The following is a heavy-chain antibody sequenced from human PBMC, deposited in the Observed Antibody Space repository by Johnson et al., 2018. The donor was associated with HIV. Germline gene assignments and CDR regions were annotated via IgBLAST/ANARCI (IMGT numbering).Heavy chain of an antibody. CDR2: ISYDGSTK. Sequence: QVQLVESGGGVVQPGRSLRLSCAASGFTFSTYAIHWVRQAPGKGLEWVAIISYDGSTKYYADSVKGRFTISRDNSKNSLYLQMNSLRAEDTAVYYCARDGMAATKANIWGQGTMVTVSS. V-gene: IGHV3-30-3*01. D-gene: IGHD1-14*01. CDR3: ARDGMAATKANI. J-gene: IGHJ3*02. CDR1: GFTFSTYA.